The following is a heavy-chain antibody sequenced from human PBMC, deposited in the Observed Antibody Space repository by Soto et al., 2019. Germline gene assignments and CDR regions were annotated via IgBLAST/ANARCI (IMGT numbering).Heavy chain of an antibody. J-gene: IGHJ4*02. V-gene: IGHV6-1*01. Sequence: SQTLSLTCAISGDSVSSSTAAWNWIRQSPSRGLEWLGRTYYRSKWYNDYAVSVKSRITIKPDTSTNQFSLQLNSVTPEDTAVYYYAKGDTAMVTEGYFDYWGQGTLVTVSS. D-gene: IGHD5-18*01. CDR3: AKGDTAMVTEGYFDY. CDR2: TYYRSKWYN. CDR1: GDSVSSSTAA.